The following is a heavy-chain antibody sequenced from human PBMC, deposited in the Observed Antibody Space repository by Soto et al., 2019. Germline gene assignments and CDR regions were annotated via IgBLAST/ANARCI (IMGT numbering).Heavy chain of an antibody. CDR3: TLSVYDWDTNYYYGMDV. CDR2: IRSKANSYAT. D-gene: IGHD5-12*01. V-gene: IGHV3-73*02. CDR1: GFTFSGSA. J-gene: IGHJ6*02. Sequence: EVQLVESGGGLVQPGGSLKLSCAASGFTFSGSAMHWVRQASGKGLEWVGRIRSKANSYATAYAASVKGRFTISRDDSKNSAYLQRNTRKTEDTAVYYCTLSVYDWDTNYYYGMDVWGQGTTVTFSS.